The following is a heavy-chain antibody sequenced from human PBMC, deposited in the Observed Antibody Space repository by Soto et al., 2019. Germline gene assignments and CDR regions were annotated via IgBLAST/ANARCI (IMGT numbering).Heavy chain of an antibody. D-gene: IGHD3-22*01. CDR2: MYYSGST. Sequence: PSETLSLTCTVSGGSISNYYWSWIRQPPGKGLEWIGYMYYSGSTYYNPSLKSRVTISVDTSKNQFSLKLSSVAAADTAVYYCARGRYYDSSGYYGYWGQGTLVTVSS. CDR3: ARGRYYDSSGYYGY. CDR1: GGSISNYY. J-gene: IGHJ4*02. V-gene: IGHV4-59*08.